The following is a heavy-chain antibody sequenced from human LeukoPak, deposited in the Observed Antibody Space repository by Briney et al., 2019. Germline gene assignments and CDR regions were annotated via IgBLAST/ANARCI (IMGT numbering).Heavy chain of an antibody. CDR2: IKQDGSEK. CDR3: ARGHWLDSFDY. Sequence: PGGSLRLSCAASGFTFSSYWMNWVRQAPGKGLEWVANIKQDGSEKYYVDSVKGRFTISRDNANNSLYLQMNSLRAEDTAVYYCARGHWLDSFDYWGQGTLVTVSS. J-gene: IGHJ4*02. D-gene: IGHD6-19*01. CDR1: GFTFSSYW. V-gene: IGHV3-7*01.